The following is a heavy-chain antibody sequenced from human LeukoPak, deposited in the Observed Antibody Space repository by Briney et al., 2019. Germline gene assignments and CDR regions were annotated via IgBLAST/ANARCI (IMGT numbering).Heavy chain of an antibody. V-gene: IGHV3-23*01. J-gene: IGHJ3*02. Sequence: GGSLRLSCAASGFTFSNYAMSWVRQAPGKGLEWVSAISGSGGSTYYADSVKGRFTISRGNSKNTLYLQMHSLRAEDTAVYYCAKPADDYGDYERAFDIWGQGTMVTVSS. D-gene: IGHD4-17*01. CDR3: AKPADDYGDYERAFDI. CDR2: ISGSGGST. CDR1: GFTFSNYA.